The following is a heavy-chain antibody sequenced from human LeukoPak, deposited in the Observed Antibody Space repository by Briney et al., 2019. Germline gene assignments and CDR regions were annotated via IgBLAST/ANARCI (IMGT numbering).Heavy chain of an antibody. V-gene: IGHV4-59*08. D-gene: IGHD1-14*01. CDR1: GDSIRSYH. CDR3: ARRQTSIHRNFDL. Sequence: SETLSLTCTVSGDSIRSYHWNWIRQPPGKGLEWIGFIYYSGSPDYNPSLKSRVTISLDTSQNHFSLNLNSVTAADTAVYYCARRQTSIHRNFDLWGRGTLVTVSS. J-gene: IGHJ2*01. CDR2: IYYSGSP.